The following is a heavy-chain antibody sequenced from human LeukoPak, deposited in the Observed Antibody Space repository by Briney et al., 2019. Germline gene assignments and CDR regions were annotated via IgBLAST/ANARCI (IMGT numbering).Heavy chain of an antibody. CDR3: ARAPTNYYDSKYYYMDV. CDR1: GFTFSSYG. D-gene: IGHD3-22*01. CDR2: ISYDGSNK. J-gene: IGHJ6*03. Sequence: GRSLRLSCAASGFTFSSYGMHWVRQAPGKGLEWVAVISYDGSNKYYADSVKGRFTISRDNSKNTLYLQMNSLRAEDTAVYYCARAPTNYYDSKYYYMDVWGKGTTVTVSS. V-gene: IGHV3-30*03.